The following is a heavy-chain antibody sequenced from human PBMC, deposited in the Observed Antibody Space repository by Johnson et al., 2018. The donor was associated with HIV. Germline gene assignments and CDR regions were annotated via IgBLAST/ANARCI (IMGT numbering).Heavy chain of an antibody. CDR3: ARTGVLGAFDI. D-gene: IGHD2-8*02. V-gene: IGHV3-33*08. CDR1: GFTFSRHA. Sequence: QVQLVESGGGVVQPGRSLRLSCAASGFTFSRHAVHWVRRAPGRGLEWVAVIWYDGSNKYYVDSVKGRFTISRDKSKNTLYLQMNSLRAGDTAVYYCARTGVLGAFDIWGQGTMVTVSS. CDR2: IWYDGSNK. J-gene: IGHJ3*02.